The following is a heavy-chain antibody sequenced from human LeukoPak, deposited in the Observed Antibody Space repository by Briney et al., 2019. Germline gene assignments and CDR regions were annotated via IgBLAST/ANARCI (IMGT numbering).Heavy chain of an antibody. CDR3: ARAKGDGYNLNDY. D-gene: IGHD5-24*01. Sequence: ASVKVSCKASGYTFTSYDINWVRQATGQGLEWMGWMNPNSGNTGYAHEFQGTVTITRNTSISTAYMELSSLRSEDTAVYYCARAKGDGYNLNDYWGQGTLVTVSS. J-gene: IGHJ4*02. V-gene: IGHV1-8*01. CDR1: GYTFTSYD. CDR2: MNPNSGNT.